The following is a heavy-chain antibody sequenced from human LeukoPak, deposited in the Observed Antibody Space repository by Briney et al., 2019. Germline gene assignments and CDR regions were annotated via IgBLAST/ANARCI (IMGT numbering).Heavy chain of an antibody. CDR2: ISGSGGST. V-gene: IGHV3-23*01. D-gene: IGHD6-13*01. Sequence: PGGSLRLSCAASGFTFSSYAMSWVRRAPGKGLEWVSAISGSGGSTYYADSVKGRFTISRDNSKNTLYLQMNSLRAEDTAVYYCAKDQMYSSSWYYWGQGTLVTVSS. J-gene: IGHJ4*02. CDR3: AKDQMYSSSWYY. CDR1: GFTFSSYA.